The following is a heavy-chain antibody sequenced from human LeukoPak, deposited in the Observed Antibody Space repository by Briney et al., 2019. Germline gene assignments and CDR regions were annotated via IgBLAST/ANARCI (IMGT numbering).Heavy chain of an antibody. J-gene: IGHJ3*02. V-gene: IGHV4-59*01. D-gene: IGHD1-26*01. CDR3: ARVGVGAKAAAFDI. CDR2: IYYSGST. Sequence: SETLSLTCTVSGGSISSYYWSWIRQPPGKGLEWIGYIYYSGSTNYNPSLKSRVTISVDTSKNPFSLKLSSVTAADTAVYYCARVGVGAKAAAFDIWGQWTMVTVSS. CDR1: GGSISSYY.